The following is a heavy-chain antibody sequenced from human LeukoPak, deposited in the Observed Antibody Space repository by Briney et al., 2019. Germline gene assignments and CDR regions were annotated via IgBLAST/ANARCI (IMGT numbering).Heavy chain of an antibody. CDR2: INTNTGNP. J-gene: IGHJ3*02. CDR1: GYTFTSYA. CDR3: ARSPPYDYVWGSLDAFDI. V-gene: IGHV7-4-1*02. Sequence: GASVRVSCKASGYTFTSYAMNWVRQAPGQGLEWRGWINTNTGNPTYAQGFTGRFVFSLDTSVSTAYRQISSLKAEDTAVYYCARSPPYDYVWGSLDAFDIWGEGTMVTVSS. D-gene: IGHD3-16*01.